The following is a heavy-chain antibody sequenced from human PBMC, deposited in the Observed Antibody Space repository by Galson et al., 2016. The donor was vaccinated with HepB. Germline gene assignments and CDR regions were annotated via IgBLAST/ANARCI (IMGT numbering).Heavy chain of an antibody. CDR3: ARGTLGTTATIAFDY. CDR2: IYQTGTA. Sequence: SETLSLTCAVSGDSINNNSWWSWLRQSPGKGLEWLGEIYQTGTANYNPSFTSRATISVDKSKNQISLRLASVTASDTAMYYCARGTLGTTATIAFDYWGQGTLVTVSS. CDR1: GDSINNNSW. D-gene: IGHD1/OR15-1a*01. J-gene: IGHJ4*02. V-gene: IGHV4-4*02.